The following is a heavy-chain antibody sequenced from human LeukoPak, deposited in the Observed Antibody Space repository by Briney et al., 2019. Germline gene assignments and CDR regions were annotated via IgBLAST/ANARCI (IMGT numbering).Heavy chain of an antibody. V-gene: IGHV4-59*12. D-gene: IGHD5-12*01. J-gene: IGHJ6*03. Sequence: PSETLSLTCSVSGGSISSYYWSWIRQPPGKGLEWIGYIYYSGSTNYNPSLKSRVTISVDTSKNQFSLKLSSVTAADTAVYYCARGRFGYSGYDSYYYYYMDVWGKGTTVTVSS. CDR2: IYYSGST. CDR1: GGSISSYY. CDR3: ARGRFGYSGYDSYYYYYMDV.